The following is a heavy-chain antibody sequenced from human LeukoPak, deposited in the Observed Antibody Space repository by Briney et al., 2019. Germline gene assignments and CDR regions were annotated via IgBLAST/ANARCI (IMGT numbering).Heavy chain of an antibody. D-gene: IGHD1-26*01. CDR1: GGSFSGYY. V-gene: IGHV4-34*01. Sequence: PSETLSLTCAVYGGSFSGYYWSWIREPPGKGLEWIGEINHSGSTNYNPSLKSRVTISVDTSKNQFSLKLSSVTAADTAVYYCARAEWELLRGIYFDYWGQGTLVTVSS. CDR3: ARAEWELLRGIYFDY. J-gene: IGHJ4*02. CDR2: INHSGST.